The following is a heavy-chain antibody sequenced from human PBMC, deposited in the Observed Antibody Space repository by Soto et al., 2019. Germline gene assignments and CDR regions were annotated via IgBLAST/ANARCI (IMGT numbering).Heavy chain of an antibody. CDR2: IIPIFGTA. CDR3: ARVLVAGEYYFDY. J-gene: IGHJ4*02. CDR1: GGTFSSYA. V-gene: IGHV1-69*13. D-gene: IGHD6-19*01. Sequence: SVKVSCKASGGTFSSYAISWVRQAPGQGLEWMGGIIPIFGTANYAQKFQGRVTITADESTSTAYMELSSLRSEDTAVYYCARVLVAGEYYFDYWGQGTLVTAPQ.